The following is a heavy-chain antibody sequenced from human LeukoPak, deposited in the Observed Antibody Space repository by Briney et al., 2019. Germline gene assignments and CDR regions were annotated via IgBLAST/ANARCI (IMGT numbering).Heavy chain of an antibody. Sequence: PGGSLRLSCAASGFTFSSYGMSWVRQAPGKGLEWVSGISGSGGSTYYADSVKGRFTISRDNSKNTLYLQMNSLRAEDTAIYYCARGVKSGSSPTMSFDYWSQGSLVTVSS. CDR2: ISGSGGST. D-gene: IGHD3-10*01. CDR1: GFTFSSYG. V-gene: IGHV3-23*01. J-gene: IGHJ4*02. CDR3: ARGVKSGSSPTMSFDY.